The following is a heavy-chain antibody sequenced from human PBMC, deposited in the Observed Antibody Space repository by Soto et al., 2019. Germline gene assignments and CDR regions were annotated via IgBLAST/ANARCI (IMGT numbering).Heavy chain of an antibody. D-gene: IGHD5-18*01. Sequence: SVKVSCKASGGTFSSYAISWVRQAPGQGLEWMGGIIPIFGTANYAQKFQGRVTITADESTSTAYMELSSLRSEDTAVYYCASFLPTAMALDAFDIWGQGTMVTVSS. J-gene: IGHJ3*02. V-gene: IGHV1-69*13. CDR1: GGTFSSYA. CDR2: IIPIFGTA. CDR3: ASFLPTAMALDAFDI.